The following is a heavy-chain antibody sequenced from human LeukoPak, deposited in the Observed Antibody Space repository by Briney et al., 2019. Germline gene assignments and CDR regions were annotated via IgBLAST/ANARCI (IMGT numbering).Heavy chain of an antibody. V-gene: IGHV4-34*01. CDR1: GGSFSGYY. D-gene: IGHD6-13*01. CDR2: INHSGST. J-gene: IGHJ4*02. Sequence: SETLSLTCAVYGGSFSGYYWSWIRQPPGKGMEWIGEINHSGSTNYNPSLKSRVTISVDTSKNQFSLKLSSVTAADTAVYYCARVWQQLLLLDYWGQGTLVTVSS. CDR3: ARVWQQLLLLDY.